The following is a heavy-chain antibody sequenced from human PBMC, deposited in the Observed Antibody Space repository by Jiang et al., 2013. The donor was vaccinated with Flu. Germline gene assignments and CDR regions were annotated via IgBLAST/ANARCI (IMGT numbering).Heavy chain of an antibody. J-gene: IGHJ6*02. V-gene: IGHV4-34*01. CDR2: INHSGST. D-gene: IGHD3-3*01. CDR1: GGSFSGYY. Sequence: LLKPSETLSLTCAVYGGSFSGYYWSWIRQPPGKGLEWIGEINHSGSTNYNPSLKSRVTISVDTSKNQFSLKLSSVTAADTAVYYCARWGRTYYDFWSGYKSPDYYYGMDVWGQGTTVTVSS. CDR3: ARWGRTYYDFWSGYKSPDYYYGMDV.